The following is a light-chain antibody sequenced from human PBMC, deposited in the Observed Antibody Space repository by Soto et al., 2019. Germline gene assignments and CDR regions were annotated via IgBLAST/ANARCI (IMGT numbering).Light chain of an antibody. CDR2: DAS. CDR3: QKYGNSLT. J-gene: IGKJ4*01. V-gene: IGKV3-20*01. CDR1: QSDNNFY. Sequence: EIVLTQSPGTLSSSPGERATLSCRASQSDNNFYLAWYQQKPGQAPRLLIYDASSRATGIPDRFSGSGSGTDFTLTISRVEPEDFAVYYCQKYGNSLTFGGGTKVEIK.